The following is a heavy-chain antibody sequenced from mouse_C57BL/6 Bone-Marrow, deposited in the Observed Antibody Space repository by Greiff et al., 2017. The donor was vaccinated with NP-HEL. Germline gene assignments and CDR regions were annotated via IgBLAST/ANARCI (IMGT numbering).Heavy chain of an antibody. V-gene: IGHV1-26*01. CDR3: ARNYYYGSRYAMDY. Sequence: EVQLQQSGPELVKPGASVKISCKASGYTFTDYYMIWVKQSHGKSLEWIGDINPNNGGTSYNQKFKGKATLTVDKSSSTAYMELRSLTSEDSAVYYCARNYYYGSRYAMDYWGQGTSVTVSS. J-gene: IGHJ4*01. CDR1: GYTFTDYY. D-gene: IGHD1-1*01. CDR2: INPNNGGT.